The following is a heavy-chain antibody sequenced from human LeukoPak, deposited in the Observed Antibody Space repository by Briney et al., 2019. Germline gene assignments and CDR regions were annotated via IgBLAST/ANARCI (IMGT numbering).Heavy chain of an antibody. V-gene: IGHV4-30-4*01. Sequence: SSQTLSLTCTVSGGSISSGDYYWSWIRQPPGKGLEWIGYIYYSGSTYYNPSLKSRVTISVDTSKNQFSLKLSSVTAADTAVYYCARGRGYLDSSGFDYWGQGTLVTVSS. J-gene: IGHJ4*02. CDR2: IYYSGST. CDR1: GGSISSGDYY. D-gene: IGHD3-22*01. CDR3: ARGRGYLDSSGFDY.